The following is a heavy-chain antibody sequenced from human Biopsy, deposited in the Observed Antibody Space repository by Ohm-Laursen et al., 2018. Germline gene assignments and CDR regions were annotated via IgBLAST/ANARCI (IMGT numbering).Heavy chain of an antibody. CDR2: SISAFDGGTT. CDR3: VTNQFFYDNSCYYDY. CDR1: GFTFQNAW. J-gene: IGHJ4*02. V-gene: IGHV3-15*01. D-gene: IGHD4-11*01. Sequence: GSLRLSCTGSGFTFQNAWMSRVREAAGKGLGWGGGSISAFDGGTTDYAAPVKGRFRISRDDSNYTLYLQMNSLKIADTSVYSCVTNQFFYDNSCYYDYWGQGTRVTVSS.